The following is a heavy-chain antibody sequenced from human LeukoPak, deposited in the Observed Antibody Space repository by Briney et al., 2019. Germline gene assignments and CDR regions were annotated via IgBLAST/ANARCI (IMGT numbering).Heavy chain of an antibody. CDR3: ARASKITIFGVVIIGRYFDY. V-gene: IGHV4-34*01. J-gene: IGHJ4*02. D-gene: IGHD3-3*01. CDR1: GGSFSGYY. Sequence: SETLSLTCAVYGGSFSGYYWSWIRQPPGKGLEWIGEINHSGSTNYNPSLKSRVTISVDTSKNQFSLKLSSVTAADTAVYYCARASKITIFGVVIIGRYFDYWGQGTLVTVSS. CDR2: INHSGST.